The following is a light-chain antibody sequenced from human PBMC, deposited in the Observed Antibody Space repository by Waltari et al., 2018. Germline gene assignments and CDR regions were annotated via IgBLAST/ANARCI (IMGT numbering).Light chain of an antibody. CDR2: GNR. V-gene: IGLV1-40*01. CDR3: QSYDSNLSGYV. CDR1: SSNIGAGYD. J-gene: IGLJ1*01. Sequence: QSVLTQPPSVSGAPGQTVTISCTGSSSNIGAGYDEHRYQQLPGAAPKLLIHGNRNRPSGVPDRFFGFNSDTSASLAITGLQAEDEADYYCQSYDSNLSGYVFGTGTKVSVL.